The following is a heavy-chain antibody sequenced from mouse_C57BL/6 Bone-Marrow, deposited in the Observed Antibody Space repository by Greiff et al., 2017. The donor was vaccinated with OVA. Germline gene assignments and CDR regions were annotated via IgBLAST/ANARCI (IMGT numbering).Heavy chain of an antibody. CDR1: GYTFTSYW. CDR3: ARLEATGYFDV. J-gene: IGHJ1*03. V-gene: IGHV1-61*01. Sequence: VQLQQPGAELVRPGSSVKLSCKASGYTFTSYWMDWVKQRPGQGLEWIGNIYPSDSETHYNQKFKDKATLTVDKSSSTAYMQLSSLTSEDSAVYYCARLEATGYFDVWGTGTTVTVSS. D-gene: IGHD1-1*02. CDR2: IYPSDSET.